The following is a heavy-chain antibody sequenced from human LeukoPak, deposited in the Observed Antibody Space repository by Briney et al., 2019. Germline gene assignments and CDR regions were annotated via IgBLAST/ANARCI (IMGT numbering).Heavy chain of an antibody. Sequence: PGGSLGLSCAASGFTFSSYAMHWVRQAPGKGLEWVAVISYDGSNKYYADSVKGRFTISRDNSKNTLYLQMNSLRAEDTAVYYCARIAVAGVYYYYMDVWGKGTTVTVSS. CDR2: ISYDGSNK. CDR3: ARIAVAGVYYYYMDV. J-gene: IGHJ6*03. V-gene: IGHV3-30*04. CDR1: GFTFSSYA. D-gene: IGHD6-19*01.